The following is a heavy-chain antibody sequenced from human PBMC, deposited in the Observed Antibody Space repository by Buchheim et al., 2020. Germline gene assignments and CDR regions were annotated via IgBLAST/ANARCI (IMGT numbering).Heavy chain of an antibody. CDR1: GYTFTSYD. J-gene: IGHJ6*02. Sequence: QVQLVQSGAEVKKPGASVKVSCKASGYTFTSYDINWVRQATGQGLEWMGWMNPNSGNPGYAQKFQGRFTMTRNTSISTAYMELSSLRSEDTAVYYCARVSYYDSSGYYDPYYYGMDVWGQGTT. CDR3: ARVSYYDSSGYYDPYYYGMDV. V-gene: IGHV1-8*01. D-gene: IGHD3-22*01. CDR2: MNPNSGNP.